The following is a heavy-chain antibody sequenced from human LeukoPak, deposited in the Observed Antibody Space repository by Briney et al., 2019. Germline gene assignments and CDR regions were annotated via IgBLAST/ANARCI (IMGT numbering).Heavy chain of an antibody. CDR3: ARPPGRTGAFDI. CDR1: GLSLSAYT. V-gene: IGHV3-53*01. J-gene: IGHJ3*02. CDR2: IYSVGTT. Sequence: GGSLRLSCAASGLSLSAYTVNWVRQAPEKGLEWVSVIYSVGTTYYADSVKGRFTISRDNSKNTLYLQMNSLRAEDSAVYYCARPPGRTGAFDIWGQGTMVTVSS. D-gene: IGHD3-10*01.